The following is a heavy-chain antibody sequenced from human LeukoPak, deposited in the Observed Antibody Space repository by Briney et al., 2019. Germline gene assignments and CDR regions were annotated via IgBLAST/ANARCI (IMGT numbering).Heavy chain of an antibody. CDR3: ARLEEDSGWYLSLLGDY. Sequence: GGSLRLSCAASGFTFSSYWMSWVRQAPGKGLEWVANIKQDGSEKYYVDSVKGRFTISRDNAKNSLYLQMNSLRAEDTAVYYCARLEEDSGWYLSLLGDYWGQGTLVTVSS. D-gene: IGHD6-19*01. CDR1: GFTFSSYW. CDR2: IKQDGSEK. V-gene: IGHV3-7*01. J-gene: IGHJ4*02.